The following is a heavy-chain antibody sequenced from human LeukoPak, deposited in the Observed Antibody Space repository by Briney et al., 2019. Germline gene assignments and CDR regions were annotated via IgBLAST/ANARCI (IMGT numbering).Heavy chain of an antibody. CDR1: GRSFSGYY. D-gene: IGHD5-12*01. CDR2: INHSGST. Sequence: SETLSLTCAVYGRSFSGYYWSWIRQPPGKGLEWIGEINHSGSTNYNPSLKSRVTISVDTSKNQFSLKLSSVTAADTAVYYCASFEGGYSGSFFDYWGQGTLVTVSS. V-gene: IGHV4-34*01. J-gene: IGHJ4*02. CDR3: ASFEGGYSGSFFDY.